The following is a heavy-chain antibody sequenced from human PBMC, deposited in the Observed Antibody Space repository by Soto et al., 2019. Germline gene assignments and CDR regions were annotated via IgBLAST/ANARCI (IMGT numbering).Heavy chain of an antibody. Sequence: SATLSLTCSVSGVSIGSYFWSWIRQAPGGGLEWIGYTYHRGSTNYSPSLKSRVAISLDTSENQFSLKVNSVTAADTAVYYCARIGGYHGPLDYWGQGTPVTVS. V-gene: IGHV4-59*01. CDR2: TYHRGST. D-gene: IGHD6-25*01. CDR3: ARIGGYHGPLDY. CDR1: GVSIGSYF. J-gene: IGHJ4*02.